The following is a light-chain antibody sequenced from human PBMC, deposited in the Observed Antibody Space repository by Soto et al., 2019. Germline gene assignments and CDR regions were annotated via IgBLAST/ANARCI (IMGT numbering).Light chain of an antibody. J-gene: IGKJ1*01. CDR3: QQYKSPWT. CDR2: DAS. CDR1: QSISSW. Sequence: IQRTQSPSTLSSSVEDRVTITCRASQSISSWLAWYQQKPGKAPKLRIYDASSLESGVPSRLSGSGSGTEFTLTRSSQQPDDFATYYCQQYKSPWTFGQGTKVDI. V-gene: IGKV1-5*01.